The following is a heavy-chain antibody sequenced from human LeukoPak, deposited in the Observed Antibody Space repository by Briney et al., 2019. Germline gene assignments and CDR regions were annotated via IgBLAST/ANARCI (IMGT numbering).Heavy chain of an antibody. CDR3: ARSTYYYDSSGYYRTSGNDAFDI. D-gene: IGHD3-22*01. Sequence: SETLSLTCAVYGGSFSGYYWSWIRQPPGKGLEWIGEINHSGSTNYNPSLKSRVTISVDTSKNQFSLKLSSVTAADTAVYYCARSTYYYDSSGYYRTSGNDAFDIWGQGTMVTVSS. J-gene: IGHJ3*02. CDR1: GGSFSGYY. V-gene: IGHV4-34*01. CDR2: INHSGST.